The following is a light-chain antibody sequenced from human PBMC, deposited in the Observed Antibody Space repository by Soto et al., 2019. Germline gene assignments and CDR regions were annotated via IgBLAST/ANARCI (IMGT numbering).Light chain of an antibody. V-gene: IGKV3-20*01. CDR2: AAS. Sequence: EVELTQTPDTLSLSPGESATLSCRVSQTTSPKYVAWYQQKPGQAPRLLIYAASSRATGIPDRFSGSGSGTDFTLTISRLEPEDFAVYYCQHYGSSPIPFGQGTRLEIK. CDR3: QHYGSSPIP. CDR1: QTTSPKY. J-gene: IGKJ5*01.